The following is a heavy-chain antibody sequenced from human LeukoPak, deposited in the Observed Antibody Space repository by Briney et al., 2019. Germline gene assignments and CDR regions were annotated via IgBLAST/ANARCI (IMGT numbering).Heavy chain of an antibody. Sequence: PGGSLRLSCAASGFTFSDCYMSWIRQAPGKGLEWVSYISSSGSTIYYADSVKGRFTISRDNAKNSLYLQMNSLRAEDTAVYYCARDMGEVFTHAFDIWGQGTMVTVSS. CDR3: ARDMGEVFTHAFDI. CDR2: ISSSGSTI. CDR1: GFTFSDCY. D-gene: IGHD1-14*01. V-gene: IGHV3-11*01. J-gene: IGHJ3*02.